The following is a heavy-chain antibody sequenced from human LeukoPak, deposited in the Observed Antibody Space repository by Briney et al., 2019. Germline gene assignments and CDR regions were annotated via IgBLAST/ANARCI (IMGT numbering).Heavy chain of an antibody. Sequence: GGSLRLSCAASGFTFSSYGMHWGRQAPGKGLEWVAVISYDGSNKYYADSVKGRFTISRDNSKNTLYLQMNSLRAEDPAVYYCAKDRALYGSGSYVDYWGQGTLVTVSS. J-gene: IGHJ4*02. V-gene: IGHV3-30*18. CDR1: GFTFSSYG. CDR2: ISYDGSNK. CDR3: AKDRALYGSGSYVDY. D-gene: IGHD3-10*01.